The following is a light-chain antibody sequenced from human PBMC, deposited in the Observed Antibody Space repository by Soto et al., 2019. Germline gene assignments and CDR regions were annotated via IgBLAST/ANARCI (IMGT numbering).Light chain of an antibody. J-gene: IGKJ4*01. Sequence: ELVLTQSPGTLSLSPGERATLSCRASQSVSSGYLAWYQQKPGQAPRLLIYGASSRATGIPDRFSGSGSGTDFTLTISRLEPEDCAVYYCQQYGRSPLTFGGGTKVEMK. CDR2: GAS. V-gene: IGKV3-20*01. CDR3: QQYGRSPLT. CDR1: QSVSSGY.